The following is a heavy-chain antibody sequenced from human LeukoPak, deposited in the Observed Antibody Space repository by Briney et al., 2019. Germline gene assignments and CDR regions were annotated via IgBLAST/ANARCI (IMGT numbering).Heavy chain of an antibody. Sequence: ASVKVSCKASGYTFTGYYMHWVRQAPGQGLEWMGWINPNSGGTNYAQKFQGRVTTTRDTSISTAYMELRSLRSDDTAVYYCARDLRRGSSSWYVSGGDYWGQGILVTVSS. CDR3: ARDLRRGSSSWYVSGGDY. CDR1: GYTFTGYY. CDR2: INPNSGGT. J-gene: IGHJ4*02. V-gene: IGHV1-2*02. D-gene: IGHD6-13*01.